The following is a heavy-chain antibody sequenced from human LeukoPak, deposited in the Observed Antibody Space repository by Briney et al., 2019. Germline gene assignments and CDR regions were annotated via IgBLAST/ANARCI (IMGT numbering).Heavy chain of an antibody. V-gene: IGHV3-48*03. CDR2: ISSSGSTI. J-gene: IGHJ6*04. CDR1: GFTFSSYE. Sequence: SGGSLRLSCAASGFTFSSYEMNWVRQAREKGLEWVSYISSSGSTIYYADSVKGRFIISRDNAKNSLYLQMNSLRAEDTAVYYCAELGITMIGGVWGKGTTVTISS. D-gene: IGHD3-10*02. CDR3: AELGITMIGGV.